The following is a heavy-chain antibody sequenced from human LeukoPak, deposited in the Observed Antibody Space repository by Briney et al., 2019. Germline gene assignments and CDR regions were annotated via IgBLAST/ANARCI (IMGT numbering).Heavy chain of an antibody. Sequence: ASVNLPCTASGYTFTSYYMHWVRQAPGQGLEWMGIINPSGGSTSYAQKFQGRVTMTRDTSTSTVYMELSSLRSEDTAVYYCARDRFGGYYYGMDVWGEGSTLTVSS. CDR3: ARDRFGGYYYGMDV. CDR2: INPSGGST. V-gene: IGHV1-46*01. D-gene: IGHD3-3*01. CDR1: GYTFTSYY. J-gene: IGHJ6*04.